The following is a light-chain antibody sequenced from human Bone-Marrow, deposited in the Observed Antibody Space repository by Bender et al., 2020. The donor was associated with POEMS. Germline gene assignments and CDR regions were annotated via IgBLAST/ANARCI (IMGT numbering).Light chain of an antibody. J-gene: IGLJ2*01. CDR3: QAWNTYSVI. CDR1: DLGDKY. Sequence: SYEVTQPPSVSVSPGQTASITCSGDDLGDKYVAWYQRKPGQSPVLVIYQDTKRPSGIPERLSGSNSGNTATLTISGTQAMGEADYYCQAWNTYSVIFGGGTKLTVL. CDR2: QDT. V-gene: IGLV3-1*01.